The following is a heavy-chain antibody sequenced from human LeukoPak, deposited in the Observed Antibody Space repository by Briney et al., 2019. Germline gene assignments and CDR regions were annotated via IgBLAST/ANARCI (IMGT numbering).Heavy chain of an antibody. J-gene: IGHJ4*02. CDR1: GGSISSYY. CDR2: IYTYESP. Sequence: SETLSLTCTVSGGSISSYYWSWIRQPAGKGLEWIGRIYTYESPNYNPSLKSRVTISVDTSKNQFSLKLSSVTAADTAVYYCARDGVAAAGTWGFDYWGQGTLVTVSS. D-gene: IGHD6-13*01. V-gene: IGHV4-4*07. CDR3: ARDGVAAAGTWGFDY.